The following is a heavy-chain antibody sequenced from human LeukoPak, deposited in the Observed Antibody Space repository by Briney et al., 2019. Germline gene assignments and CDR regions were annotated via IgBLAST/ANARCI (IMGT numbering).Heavy chain of an antibody. V-gene: IGHV3-48*04. CDR2: IRSRSSTI. CDR1: GFTFNTYI. J-gene: IGHJ4*02. D-gene: IGHD3-10*01. CDR3: ATEYYGSMNYYDY. Sequence: GGSLRLSCAASGFTFNTYIMNWVRQAPGRGLEWVSYIRSRSSTIYYADSVKGRFTISIDNAKNSLYLQMNSLRAEDTAVYYCATEYYGSMNYYDYWGQGTLVTVSS.